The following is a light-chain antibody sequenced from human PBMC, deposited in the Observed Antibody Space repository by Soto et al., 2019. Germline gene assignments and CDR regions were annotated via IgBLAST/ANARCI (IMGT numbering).Light chain of an antibody. Sequence: EIVLTQSPGSLSLSSGERATLSCRASQSVINNYLAWYQQKPGQAPRLLIYGASSRATGIPDRFSGSGSGTDFTLTISGQEPEDFAVYFCQQYGRSPLTFGGGTKVEIK. CDR3: QQYGRSPLT. CDR1: QSVINNY. J-gene: IGKJ4*01. V-gene: IGKV3-20*01. CDR2: GAS.